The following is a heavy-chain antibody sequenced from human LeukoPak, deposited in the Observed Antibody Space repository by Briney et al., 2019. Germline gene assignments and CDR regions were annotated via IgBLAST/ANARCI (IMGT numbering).Heavy chain of an antibody. CDR2: ISYDGSNK. CDR1: GFTFGSYA. D-gene: IGHD3-10*01. V-gene: IGHV3-30-3*01. Sequence: AGGSLRLSCAASGFTFGSYAMHWVRQAPGKGLEWVAVISYDGSNKYYADSVKGRFTISRDNAKNSLYLQMNSLRAEDTAVYYCARDGEYYYGSGSPTPNWFDPWGQGTLVTVSS. J-gene: IGHJ5*02. CDR3: ARDGEYYYGSGSPTPNWFDP.